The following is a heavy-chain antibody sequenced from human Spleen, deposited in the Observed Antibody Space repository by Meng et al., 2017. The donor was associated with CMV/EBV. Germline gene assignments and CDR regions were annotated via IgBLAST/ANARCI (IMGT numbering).Heavy chain of an antibody. Sequence: QVQLQRWGAVLLKPSETLSLTCAVYGGSFSGYYWSWIRHPPGKGLEWIGEINHSGSTNYNPSLKSRVTISVDTSKNQFSLKLSSVTAADTAVYYCARRKGYDLNPFDYWGQGTLVTVSS. J-gene: IGHJ4*02. CDR1: GGSFSGYY. V-gene: IGHV4-34*01. D-gene: IGHD1-14*01. CDR3: ARRKGYDLNPFDY. CDR2: INHSGST.